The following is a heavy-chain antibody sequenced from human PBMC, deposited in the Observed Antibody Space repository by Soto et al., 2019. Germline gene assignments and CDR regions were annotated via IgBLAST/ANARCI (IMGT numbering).Heavy chain of an antibody. Sequence: QVQLVQSGAEVKKPGASVKVSCKASGYTFSSYYMHWVRQAPGQGLEWMGIINPSGGSTSYAQKFQGRVTMTRDTSTSTVYMELSSLRSEDMAMYYCAREAGAFDYWGQGTLVTVSS. CDR1: GYTFSSYY. CDR2: INPSGGST. V-gene: IGHV1-46*01. CDR3: AREAGAFDY. J-gene: IGHJ4*02. D-gene: IGHD6-19*01.